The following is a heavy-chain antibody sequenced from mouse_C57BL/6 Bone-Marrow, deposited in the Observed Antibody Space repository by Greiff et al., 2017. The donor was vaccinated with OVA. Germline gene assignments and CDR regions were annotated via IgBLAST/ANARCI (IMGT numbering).Heavy chain of an antibody. Sequence: QVQLQQPGAELVKPGASVKLSCKASGYTFTSYWMHWVKQRPGQGLEWIGMIHPNSGSTNYNEKFKSKATLTVDKSSSTAYMQLSSLTSEDSAVYYCARWWYGSSSSYFDYWGQGTTLTVSS. J-gene: IGHJ2*01. D-gene: IGHD1-1*01. CDR3: ARWWYGSSSSYFDY. CDR1: GYTFTSYW. CDR2: IHPNSGST. V-gene: IGHV1-64*01.